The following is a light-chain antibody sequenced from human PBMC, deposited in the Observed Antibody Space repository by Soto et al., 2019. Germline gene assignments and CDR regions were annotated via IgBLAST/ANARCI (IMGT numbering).Light chain of an antibody. CDR2: EVS. V-gene: IGLV2-8*01. Sequence: QSALSQPPSAYGSPGQSVTISCTGTSIDVGGYNYVSWYQQHPGKAPKLMIYEVSKRPSGVPDRFSASKSGNTASLTVSGLQAEDEANYYCSSYAGSLYVFGTGTKVTVL. J-gene: IGLJ1*01. CDR3: SSYAGSLYV. CDR1: SIDVGGYNY.